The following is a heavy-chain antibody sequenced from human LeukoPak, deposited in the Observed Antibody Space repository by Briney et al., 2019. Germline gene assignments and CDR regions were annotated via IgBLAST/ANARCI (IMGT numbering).Heavy chain of an antibody. J-gene: IGHJ4*02. D-gene: IGHD4-11*01. CDR1: GYSFTSYW. CDR2: IYPGDSDT. CDR3: ARLQDYSDYIDY. V-gene: IGHV5-51*01. Sequence: KPRGALKISCKGSGYSFTSYWIGWVRQMPGKGLEWMGIIYPGDSDTRYSPSFQGQVTISADKSISTAYLQWSSLKASDTAMYYCARLQDYSDYIDYWGQGTLVTVSS.